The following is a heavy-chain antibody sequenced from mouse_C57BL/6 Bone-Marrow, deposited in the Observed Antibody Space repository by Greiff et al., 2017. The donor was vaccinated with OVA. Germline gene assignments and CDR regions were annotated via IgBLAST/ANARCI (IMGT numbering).Heavy chain of an antibody. J-gene: IGHJ1*03. V-gene: IGHV1-61*01. CDR2: IYPSDGET. CDR1: GYTFTSYW. D-gene: IGHD1-1*01. Sequence: QVQLQQPGAELVRPGSSVKLSCKASGYTFTSYWMDWVKQRPGQGLEWIGNIYPSDGETHYNEKFKDKATLTVDKSSSTAYMQLSSLTSEDSAVYYCARSITTGVWYFDVWGKGTTVTVSS. CDR3: ARSITTGVWYFDV.